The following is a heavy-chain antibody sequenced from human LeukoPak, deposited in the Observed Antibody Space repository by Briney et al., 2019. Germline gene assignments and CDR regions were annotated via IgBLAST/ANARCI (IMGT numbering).Heavy chain of an antibody. CDR1: GFTFSSYS. J-gene: IGHJ4*02. CDR3: ASPLRGGSDQIDY. CDR2: ISSSSSYI. Sequence: GGPLRLSCAASGFTFSSYSMNWVRPAAGKGLEGVSSISSSSSYIYSADSVKGRFTISRDNAKNSLYLQMNSLRAEATAVYYCASPLRGGSDQIDYWGQGTLVTVSS. V-gene: IGHV3-21*01. D-gene: IGHD3-16*01.